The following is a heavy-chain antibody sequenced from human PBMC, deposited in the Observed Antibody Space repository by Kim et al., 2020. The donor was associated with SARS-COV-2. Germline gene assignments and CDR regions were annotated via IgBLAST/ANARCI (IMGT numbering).Heavy chain of an antibody. Sequence: GGSLRLSCAASGFTFSDYYMSWIRQAPGKGLEWVSYMSSSSSYTNYADSVKGRFTISRDNAKNSLYLQMNSLRAEDTAVYYCARVGYDYVWGSYRDYYYYGMDVWGQGPTVTVSS. J-gene: IGHJ6*02. CDR3: ARVGYDYVWGSYRDYYYYGMDV. D-gene: IGHD3-16*02. CDR2: MSSSSSYT. V-gene: IGHV3-11*05. CDR1: GFTFSDYY.